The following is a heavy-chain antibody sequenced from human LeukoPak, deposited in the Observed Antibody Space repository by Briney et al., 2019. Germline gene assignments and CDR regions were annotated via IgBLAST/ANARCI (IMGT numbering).Heavy chain of an antibody. V-gene: IGHV3-43*02. CDR3: ARASYYYDTTGLGAVDI. Sequence: QPGGSLRLSCAASGFTFDDYAMHWVRQAPGKGLEWVSLISGDGGSTYYADSVKGRFTISRDDAKNSLFLQMNSLRTEDTALYYCARASYYYDTTGLGAVDIWGQGTMVTVSS. D-gene: IGHD3-22*01. CDR2: ISGDGGST. CDR1: GFTFDDYA. J-gene: IGHJ3*02.